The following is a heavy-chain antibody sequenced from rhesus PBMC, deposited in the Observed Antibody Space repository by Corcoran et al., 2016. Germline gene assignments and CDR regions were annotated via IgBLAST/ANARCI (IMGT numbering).Heavy chain of an antibody. CDR1: GFTFSNNW. D-gene: IGHD6-25*01. V-gene: IGHV3-16*02. J-gene: IGHJ4*01. CDR2: TKKKGDGGTE. CDR3: TGDGYSGSWNY. Sequence: EVQLVESGGGLVQPGGSLRLSCAASGFTFSNNWMSWVRQAPGKGLDWVGLTKKKGDGGTEVYAEAVKGRFIISRDDSKNTLYLQMNSLKTEDTAVYYCTGDGYSGSWNYWGQGVLVTVSS.